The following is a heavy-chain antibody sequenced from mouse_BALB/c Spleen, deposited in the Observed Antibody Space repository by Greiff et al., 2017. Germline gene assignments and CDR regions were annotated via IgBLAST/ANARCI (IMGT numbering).Heavy chain of an antibody. CDR1: GYNFTSYW. J-gene: IGHJ3*01. CDR2: IYPGSGST. D-gene: IGHD1-1*01. CDR3: ARNYCGSWFAY. V-gene: IGHV1-55*01. Sequence: QVQLQQPGAELVKPGTSVKLSCKASGYNFTSYWINWVKLRPGQGLEWIGDIYPGSGSTNYNEKFKSKATLTVDTSSSTAYMQLSSLASEDSALYYCARNYCGSWFAYWGQGTLVTVSA.